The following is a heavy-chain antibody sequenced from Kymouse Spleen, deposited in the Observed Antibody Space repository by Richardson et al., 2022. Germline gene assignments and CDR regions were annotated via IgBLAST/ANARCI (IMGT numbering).Heavy chain of an antibody. CDR3: ARAPYGDLFDY. CDR2: INHSGST. J-gene: IGHJ4*02. CDR1: GGSFSGYY. D-gene: IGHD4-17*01. Sequence: QVQLQQWGAGLLKPSETLSLTCAVYGGSFSGYYWSWIRQPPGKGLEWIGEINHSGSTNYNPSLKSRVTISVDTSKNQFSLKLSSVTAADTAVYYCARAPYGDLFDYWGQGTLVTVSS. V-gene: IGHV4-34*01.